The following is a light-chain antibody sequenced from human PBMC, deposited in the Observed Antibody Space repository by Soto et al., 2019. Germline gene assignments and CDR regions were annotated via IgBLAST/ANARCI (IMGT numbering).Light chain of an antibody. Sequence: DTVMTQSPDSLAVSLGERATINCRSSRSILSTSNNRNYLAWYQQKPGQPPKLLVYWASTRESGVPDRFSGSGSGTDFTLTISSLQAEDVAVYYCKQYSNTPFTFGPGTKVEIK. J-gene: IGKJ3*01. CDR1: RSILSTSNNRNY. CDR3: KQYSNTPFT. CDR2: WAS. V-gene: IGKV4-1*01.